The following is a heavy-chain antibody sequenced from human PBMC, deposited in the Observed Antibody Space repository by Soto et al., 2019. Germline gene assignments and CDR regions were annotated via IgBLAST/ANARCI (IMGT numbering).Heavy chain of an antibody. D-gene: IGHD3-16*01. Sequence: SETLSLTCSVSGGSISGDYYWSWIRQSPEKGLEWIGYIYYSGSSYSNPALQSRLSMSLDTSKNQFSLKLRSVTAADTAVYYCARGEARWPGYFDSWGQGALVTVSS. V-gene: IGHV4-30-4*08. J-gene: IGHJ4*02. CDR3: ARGEARWPGYFDS. CDR1: GGSISGDYY. CDR2: IYYSGSS.